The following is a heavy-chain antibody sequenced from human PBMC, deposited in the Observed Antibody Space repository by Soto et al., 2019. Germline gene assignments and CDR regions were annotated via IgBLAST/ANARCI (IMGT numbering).Heavy chain of an antibody. V-gene: IGHV1-69*06. CDR2: IIPIFGTA. CDR3: ARGLEWSPNPYYYYYGMDV. J-gene: IGHJ6*01. D-gene: IGHD3-3*01. CDR1: GCTLSSYA. Sequence: SVKVSCKAAGCTLSSYAISWVRQAPGQGLEWMGGIIPIFGTANYAQKFQGRVTITADKSTSKAYMELSSLRSEDTAVYYCARGLEWSPNPYYYYYGMDVWGQGTTVTVSS.